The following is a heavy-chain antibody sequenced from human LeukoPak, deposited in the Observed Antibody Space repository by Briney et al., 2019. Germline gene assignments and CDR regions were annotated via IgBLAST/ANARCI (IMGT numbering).Heavy chain of an antibody. CDR1: GGSINNYY. D-gene: IGHD4-17*01. J-gene: IGHJ4*02. Sequence: SETLSLACTVSGGSINNYYWTWIRQPPGKGLECIGYVYYTGSTYYNPSLKSRVTISVDSSKNQFSLKLNSVTAADTAVYYCARDSSTVTTRHFDYWGQGALVTVSS. CDR2: VYYTGST. CDR3: ARDSSTVTTRHFDY. V-gene: IGHV4-59*01.